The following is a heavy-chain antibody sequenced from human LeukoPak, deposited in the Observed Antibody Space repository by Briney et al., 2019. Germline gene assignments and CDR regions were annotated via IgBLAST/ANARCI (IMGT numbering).Heavy chain of an antibody. CDR2: ISSSSSYI. CDR1: GFTFSSYS. J-gene: IGHJ4*02. V-gene: IGHV3-21*01. D-gene: IGHD2-21*02. CDR3: ARDTDPHCGGDCDRDY. Sequence: PGGSLRLSCAASGFTFSSYSMNWVRQAPGKGLEWVSSISSSSSYIYYADSVKGRFTISRDNAKNSLYLQMNSLRAEDTAVYYCARDTDPHCGGDCDRDYWGQGTLVTVSS.